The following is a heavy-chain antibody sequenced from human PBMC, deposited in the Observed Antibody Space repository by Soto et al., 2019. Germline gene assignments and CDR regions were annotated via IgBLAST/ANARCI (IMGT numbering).Heavy chain of an antibody. J-gene: IGHJ4*02. CDR2: IRSKSNSYAT. V-gene: IGHV3-73*01. CDR3: TRGYGDYVRDY. D-gene: IGHD4-17*01. Sequence: EVQLVESGGGLVQPGGSLKLSCAVSGFTFSGSAMHWVRQASGKGLEWVGRIRSKSNSYATAYAASVKGRFTISRDDSKHTAYLQMNSLKTEDTAVYYGTRGYGDYVRDYWGQGTLVTVSS. CDR1: GFTFSGSA.